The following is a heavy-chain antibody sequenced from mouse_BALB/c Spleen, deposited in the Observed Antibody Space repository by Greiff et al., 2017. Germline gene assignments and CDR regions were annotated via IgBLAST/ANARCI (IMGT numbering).Heavy chain of an antibody. CDR1: GFSLSRYS. V-gene: IGHV2-6-4*01. J-gene: IGHJ4*01. Sequence: VQGVESGPGLVAPSQSLSITCTVSGFSLSRYSVHWVRQPPGKGLEWLGMIWGGGSTDYNSALKSRLSISNDNSKSQVFLKMNILQTDDTAKYYCTDPYDYGDYYAMDYWGQGTSVTVSS. D-gene: IGHD2-4*01. CDR2: IWGGGST. CDR3: TDPYDYGDYYAMDY.